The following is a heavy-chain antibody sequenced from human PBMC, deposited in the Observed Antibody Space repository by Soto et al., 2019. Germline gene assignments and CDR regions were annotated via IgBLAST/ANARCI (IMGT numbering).Heavy chain of an antibody. J-gene: IGHJ6*02. D-gene: IGHD3-16*01. CDR2: ISGSGGST. Sequence: GGSLRLSCAASGFTFSSYAMSWVRQAPGKGLEWVSAISGSGGSTYYADSVQGRFTISRDNSKKTLYLHMNSLRAEDTAVYYCARWGRDMDVWGQGTTVTVSS. CDR1: GFTFSSYA. V-gene: IGHV3-23*01. CDR3: ARWGRDMDV.